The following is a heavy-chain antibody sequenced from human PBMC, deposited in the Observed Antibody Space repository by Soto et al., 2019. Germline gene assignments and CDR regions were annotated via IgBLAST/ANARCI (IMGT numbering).Heavy chain of an antibody. CDR2: VNPILSMS. D-gene: IGHD3-10*01. CDR1: GDTFNFYS. CDR3: ATSYGSGYRAFDF. V-gene: IGHV1-69*04. J-gene: IGHJ4*02. Sequence: QVQLVQSGAEVKRPGSSVKVSCKASGDTFNFYSINWVRQAPGLGLEWMGRVNPILSMSNYVQRFQGRVTMTADKSTSTAYMELSGLRSEDTAIYYCATSYGSGYRAFDFWGQGALVTVSS.